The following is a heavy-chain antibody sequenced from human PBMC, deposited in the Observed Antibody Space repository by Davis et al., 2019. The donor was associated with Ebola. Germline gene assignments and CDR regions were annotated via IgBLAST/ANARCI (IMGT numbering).Heavy chain of an antibody. D-gene: IGHD3-22*01. CDR2: INPSGGST. CDR3: AREVVVVITTQYYYYGMDV. CDR1: GYTFTSYY. J-gene: IGHJ6*04. Sequence: AASVKVSCKASGYTFTSYYMLWVRQAPGQGLEWMGIINPSGGSTSYAQKFQGRVTMTRDTSTSTVYMELSSLRSEDTAVYYCAREVVVVITTQYYYYGMDVWGKGTTVTVSS. V-gene: IGHV1-46*01.